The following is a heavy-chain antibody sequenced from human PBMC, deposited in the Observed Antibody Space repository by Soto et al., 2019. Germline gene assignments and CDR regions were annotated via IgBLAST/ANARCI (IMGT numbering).Heavy chain of an antibody. V-gene: IGHV3-23*01. J-gene: IGHJ4*02. D-gene: IGHD2-2*01. CDR3: AKVGLGIFVVVPAAMPGFDY. CDR1: GFTFSSYA. CDR2: ISGSGGST. Sequence: EVQLLESGGGLVQPGGSLRLSCAASGFTFSSYAMSWVRQAPGKGLEWVSAISGSGGSTYYADSVKGRFTISRENSKNTLYLQMNSLRAEDRAVYYCAKVGLGIFVVVPAAMPGFDYWGQGTLVTVSS.